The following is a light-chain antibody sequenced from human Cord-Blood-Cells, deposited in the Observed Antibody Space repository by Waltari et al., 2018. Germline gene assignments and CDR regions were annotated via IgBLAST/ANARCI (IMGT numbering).Light chain of an antibody. CDR3: AAWDDSLSGWV. J-gene: IGLJ3*02. CDR1: SSNIVSTY. CDR2: RNN. Sequence: QAVLTQPPSASRTTGKSVTISCSGCSSNIVSTYVYWYQQLPGTATKLLIYRNNQRPSGVPDRFSGSKSGTSASLANSGLRSEDEADYYCAAWDDSLSGWVFGGGTKLTVL. V-gene: IGLV1-47*01.